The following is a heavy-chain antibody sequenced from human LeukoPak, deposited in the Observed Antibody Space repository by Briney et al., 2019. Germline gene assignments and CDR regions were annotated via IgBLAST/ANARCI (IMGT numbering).Heavy chain of an antibody. CDR3: ARLSRFPGSYYSMDV. CDR2: IYYSGNT. D-gene: IGHD3-3*02. J-gene: IGHJ6*02. CDR1: GGSISSYY. V-gene: IGHV4-59*08. Sequence: PSETLSLTCTVSGGSISSYYWSWIRQPPGKGLEWIGYIYYSGNTYYNPSLKSRVTISVDTSKNQFSLNLSSVTAADTAVYYCARLSRFPGSYYSMDVWGQGTTVTVSS.